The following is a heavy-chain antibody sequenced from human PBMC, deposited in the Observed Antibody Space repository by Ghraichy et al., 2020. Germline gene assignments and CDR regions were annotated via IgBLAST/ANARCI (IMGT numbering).Heavy chain of an antibody. D-gene: IGHD6-19*01. Sequence: GGSLRLSCAAAGITFSTHNMNWVRQAPGKGLEWVSSISSSSSYIYYADPIKGRFTISRDNAKNSLYLQMNSLRAEDTAVYYCARDKSLVVAGARYYYYGMDVWGQGTTVTVSS. V-gene: IGHV3-21*01. J-gene: IGHJ6*02. CDR2: ISSSSSYI. CDR1: GITFSTHN. CDR3: ARDKSLVVAGARYYYYGMDV.